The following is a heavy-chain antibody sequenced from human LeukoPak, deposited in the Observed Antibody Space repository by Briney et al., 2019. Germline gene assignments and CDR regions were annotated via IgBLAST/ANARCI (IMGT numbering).Heavy chain of an antibody. CDR3: ARGRTAAAGSIFDY. V-gene: IGHV4-34*01. CDR1: GGSFSGYY. CDR2: INHSGST. Sequence: SSETLSLTCSVYGGSFSGYYWSWIRQPPWKGLEWIGEINHSGSTNYNPSLKSRVTISVDTSKNQFSLKLSSVTAADTAVYYCARGRTAAAGSIFDYWGQGTLVTVSS. D-gene: IGHD6-13*01. J-gene: IGHJ4*02.